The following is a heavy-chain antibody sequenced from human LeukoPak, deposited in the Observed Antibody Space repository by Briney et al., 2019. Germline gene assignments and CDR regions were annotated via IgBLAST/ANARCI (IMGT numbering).Heavy chain of an antibody. CDR1: GGTFSSYA. V-gene: IGHV3-23*01. CDR2: ISGSGGST. J-gene: IGHJ5*02. D-gene: IGHD3-22*01. CDR3: AKEGPYYYDSSGFNWFDP. Sequence: SCKTSGGTFSSYAMSWVRQAPGKGLEWVSAISGSGGSTYYADSVKGRFTISRDNSKNTLYLQMNSLRAEDTAVYYCAKEGPYYYDSSGFNWFDPWGQGTLVTVSS.